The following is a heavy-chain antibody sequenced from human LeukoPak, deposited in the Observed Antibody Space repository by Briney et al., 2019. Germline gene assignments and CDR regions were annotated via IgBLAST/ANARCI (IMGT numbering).Heavy chain of an antibody. J-gene: IGHJ5*02. CDR2: IIPIFGTA. V-gene: IGHV1-69*01. CDR1: GGTFSSYA. Sequence: GSSVKVSCKASGGTFSSYAISWVRQAPGQGLEWMGGIIPIFGTANYAQKFQGRVTITADESTSTAYMELSSLRSEDTAVYYCARRSYYDFWSGYFNDHDNRNDNWFDPWGQGTLVTVSS. CDR3: ARRSYYDFWSGYFNDHDNRNDNWFDP. D-gene: IGHD3-3*01.